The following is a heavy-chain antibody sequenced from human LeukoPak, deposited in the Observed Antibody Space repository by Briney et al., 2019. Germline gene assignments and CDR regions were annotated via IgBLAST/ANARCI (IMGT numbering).Heavy chain of an antibody. J-gene: IGHJ3*02. D-gene: IGHD7-27*01. CDR3: ARKTGGSLDI. Sequence: GGSLRLSCAASGFTFSSYSMNWVRQAPGKGLEWVSYISSSSSTIYYADSVRGRFTISRDSAKNSLYLQMNSLRGEDTAVYYCARKTGGSLDIWGQGTMVTVSS. CDR2: ISSSSSTI. CDR1: GFTFSSYS. V-gene: IGHV3-48*01.